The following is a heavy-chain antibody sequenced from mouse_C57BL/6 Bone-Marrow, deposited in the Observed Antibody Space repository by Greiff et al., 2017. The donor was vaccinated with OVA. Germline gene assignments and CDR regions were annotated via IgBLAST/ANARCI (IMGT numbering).Heavy chain of an antibody. J-gene: IGHJ1*03. Sequence: VKLQQPGAELVKPGASVKMSCKASGYTFTSYWITWVKQRPGQGLEWIGGIYPGSGSTNYNEKFKSKATLTVDTSSSTAYMQLSSLTSEDSAVYYCARRYYSSSYWYFDVWGTGTTVTVSS. D-gene: IGHD1-1*01. CDR1: GYTFTSYW. CDR2: IYPGSGST. V-gene: IGHV1-55*01. CDR3: ARRYYSSSYWYFDV.